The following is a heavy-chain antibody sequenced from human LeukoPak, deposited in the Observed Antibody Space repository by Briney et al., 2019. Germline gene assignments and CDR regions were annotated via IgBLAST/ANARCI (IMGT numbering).Heavy chain of an antibody. J-gene: IGHJ3*02. D-gene: IGHD2-21*02. CDR3: ARETETDAFDI. Sequence: SETLSLTCTVSGGSISSSSYYWGWIRQPPGKGLEWIGSIYYSGSTYYNPSLKSRVTISVDTSKNQFSLKLSSVTAADMAVYYCARETETDAFDIWGQGTMVTVSS. CDR2: IYYSGST. CDR1: GGSISSSSYY. V-gene: IGHV4-39*02.